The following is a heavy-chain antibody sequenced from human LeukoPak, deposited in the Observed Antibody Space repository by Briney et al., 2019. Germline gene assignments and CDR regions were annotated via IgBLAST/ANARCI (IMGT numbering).Heavy chain of an antibody. CDR3: AKDPMTTVTTGAIDY. D-gene: IGHD4-11*01. J-gene: IGHJ4*02. V-gene: IGHV3-30*02. CDR1: RFTFSSYD. CDR2: IRYDGSNK. Sequence: GGSLRLSCAASRFTFSSYDMHWVRQAPGKGLEWVAFIRYDGSNKYYADSVKGRFTISRDNSKNTLYLQMNSLRAEDTAVYYCAKDPMTTVTTGAIDYWGQGTLVTVSS.